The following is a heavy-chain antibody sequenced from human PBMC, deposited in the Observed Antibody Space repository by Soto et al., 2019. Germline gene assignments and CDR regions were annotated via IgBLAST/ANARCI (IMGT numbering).Heavy chain of an antibody. V-gene: IGHV4-4*02. CDR1: GVSISSGNW. D-gene: IGHD2-8*01. Sequence: SETLSLTCAVSGVSISSGNWWTWVRQTPQRGLEYIGEIFHDGTANYYPSFERRVAISVDTSKNQFSLKLTSVTAADTAIYFCARLVYDTRLNYMYFDFWGQGALVPVSS. CDR3: ARLVYDTRLNYMYFDF. CDR2: IFHDGTA. J-gene: IGHJ4*02.